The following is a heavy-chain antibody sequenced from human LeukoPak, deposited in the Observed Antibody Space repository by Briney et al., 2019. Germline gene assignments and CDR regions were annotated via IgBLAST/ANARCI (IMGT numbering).Heavy chain of an antibody. Sequence: SVKVSCKASGGTFSSYAISWVRQAPGQGLEWMGRIIPILGIANYAQKFQGRVTITADKSTSTAYMELSSLRAEDTAVYYCARADSSSWYGSFDYWGQGTLVTVSS. CDR1: GGTFSSYA. J-gene: IGHJ4*02. D-gene: IGHD6-13*01. V-gene: IGHV1-69*04. CDR3: ARADSSSWYGSFDY. CDR2: IIPILGIA.